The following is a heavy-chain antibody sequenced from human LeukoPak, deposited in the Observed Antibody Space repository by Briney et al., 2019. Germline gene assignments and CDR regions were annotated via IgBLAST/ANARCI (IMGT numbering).Heavy chain of an antibody. CDR2: IYTSGST. V-gene: IGHV4-4*07. D-gene: IGHD3-9*01. CDR3: ARAHILTGYSDDAFDI. Sequence: SETLSLTCTVSGGSISSYYWSWIRQPAGKGLEWIGRIYTSGSTNYNPSLKSRVTMSVDTPKNQFSLKLSSVTAADTAVYYCARAHILTGYSDDAFDIWGQGTMVTVSS. J-gene: IGHJ3*02. CDR1: GGSISSYY.